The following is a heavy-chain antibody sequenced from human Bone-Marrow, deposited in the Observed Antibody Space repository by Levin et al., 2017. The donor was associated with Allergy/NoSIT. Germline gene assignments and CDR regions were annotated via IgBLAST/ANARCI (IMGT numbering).Heavy chain of an antibody. CDR2: IKSKSDGGTT. CDR3: TTLGSSRKFDY. Sequence: GGSLRLSCAASGFTFTDAWMNWVRQAPGKGLEWIGRIKSKSDGGTTDYAAPVKDRFTISRDDSESTVYLLMNSLKVEDTAVYYFTTLGSSRKFDYWGQGALVTVSS. CDR1: GFTFTDAW. D-gene: IGHD3-10*01. J-gene: IGHJ4*02. V-gene: IGHV3-15*01.